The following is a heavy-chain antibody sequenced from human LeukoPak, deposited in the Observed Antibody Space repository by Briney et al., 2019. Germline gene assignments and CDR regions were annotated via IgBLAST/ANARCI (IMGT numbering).Heavy chain of an antibody. V-gene: IGHV5-51*01. CDR2: ICPGDSDT. J-gene: IGHJ4*02. CDR3: ASPPTRECSSISCPLSY. Sequence: GESLKISCKGSGYSFTTYWIAWVRQMPGKGLEWMGIICPGDSDTRYSPSFQGQVTISVDKSVSAAYLQWSSLKAPDTAMYYCASPPTRECSSISCPLSYWGQGTLVTVSS. D-gene: IGHD2-2*01. CDR1: GYSFTTYW.